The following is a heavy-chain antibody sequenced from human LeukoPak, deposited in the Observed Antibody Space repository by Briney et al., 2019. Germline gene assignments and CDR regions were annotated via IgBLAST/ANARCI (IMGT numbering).Heavy chain of an antibody. CDR2: IKSKTDGGTT. CDR3: TTDYYDSSGYYLQPFDY. V-gene: IGHV3-15*01. CDR1: GFTFSNAW. Sequence: GGSPRLSCAASGFTFSNAWMSWVRQAPGKGLEWVGRIKSKTDGGTTDYAAPVKGRFTISRDDSKNTLYLQMNSLNTEDTAVYYCTTDYYDSSGYYLQPFDYWGQGTLVTVSS. D-gene: IGHD3-22*01. J-gene: IGHJ4*02.